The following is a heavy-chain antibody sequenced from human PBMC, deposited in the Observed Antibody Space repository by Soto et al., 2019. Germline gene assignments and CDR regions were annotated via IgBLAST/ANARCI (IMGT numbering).Heavy chain of an antibody. CDR3: TTMRSRAQPRRGHSSGRSRDFREFDH. Sequence: QVQLVQSRAEVKKPGASVKVACKISGYTLSESSIHWVRQAPGQGPEWTGGLDPEDGETIYAQKFRGRVTMTEDTSTDTSYLEVSGLRSEDTAVYYCTTMRSRAQPRRGHSSGRSRDFREFDHWGQGTLVTVSS. CDR1: GYTLSESS. CDR2: LDPEDGET. D-gene: IGHD6-19*01. J-gene: IGHJ4*02. V-gene: IGHV1-24*01.